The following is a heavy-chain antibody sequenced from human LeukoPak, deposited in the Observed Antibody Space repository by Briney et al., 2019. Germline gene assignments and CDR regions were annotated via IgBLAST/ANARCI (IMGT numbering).Heavy chain of an antibody. CDR2: IKEDGSEK. CDR1: GFAFRNYW. D-gene: IGHD6-19*01. V-gene: IGHV3-7*05. CDR3: ARDPLIAVAGIYFDY. Sequence: AGGSLRLSCAASGFAFRNYWMNWVRQAPEKGLEWVANIKEDGSEKNYVDSVKGRFTISRDNAKNSLYLQMSSLRAEDTAVYYCARDPLIAVAGIYFDYWGQGTLVTVSS. J-gene: IGHJ4*02.